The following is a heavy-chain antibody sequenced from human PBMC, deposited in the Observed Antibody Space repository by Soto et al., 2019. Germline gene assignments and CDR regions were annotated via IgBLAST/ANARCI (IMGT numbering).Heavy chain of an antibody. D-gene: IGHD4-4*01. J-gene: IGHJ5*02. V-gene: IGHV3-33*01. Sequence: QVQLVESGGGVVQPGRSLRLSCAASGFTFSSYGMHWVRQAPGKGLEWVAVIWYDGSNKYYADSVKGGFTISRDNSKNTLYLQMNSLRAEDTAVYYCARERGTVTPRGWFDPWGQGTLVTVSS. CDR1: GFTFSSYG. CDR2: IWYDGSNK. CDR3: ARERGTVTPRGWFDP.